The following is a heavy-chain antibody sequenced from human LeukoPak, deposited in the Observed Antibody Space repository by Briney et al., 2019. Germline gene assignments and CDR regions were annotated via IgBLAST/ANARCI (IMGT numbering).Heavy chain of an antibody. CDR1: GYTFTSYY. J-gene: IGHJ3*02. D-gene: IGHD3-22*01. V-gene: IGHV1-69*13. Sequence: SVKVSCKASGYTFTSYYMHWVRQAPGQGLEWMGGIIPIFGTANYAQKFQGRVTITADESTSTAYMELSSLRSEDTAMYYCARDQGDSSAPAFDIWGQGTMVTVSS. CDR2: IIPIFGTA. CDR3: ARDQGDSSAPAFDI.